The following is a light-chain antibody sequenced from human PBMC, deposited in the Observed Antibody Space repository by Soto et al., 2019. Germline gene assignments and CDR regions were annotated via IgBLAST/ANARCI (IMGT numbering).Light chain of an antibody. CDR1: QGIRDF. J-gene: IGKJ4*01. V-gene: IGKV1-9*01. Sequence: DIQLTQSPSFLSASVGDRVTITCRASQGIRDFLAWYQQKPGKAPKLLIYAASTVQTGVTTTFSGIASGTEFTLIISTLQPADCATYYCQQFNVYPLTFGGGTKVEIK. CDR2: AAS. CDR3: QQFNVYPLT.